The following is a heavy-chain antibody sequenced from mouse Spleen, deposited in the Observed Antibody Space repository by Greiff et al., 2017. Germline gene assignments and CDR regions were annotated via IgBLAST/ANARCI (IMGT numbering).Heavy chain of an antibody. CDR1: GFTFSSYA. J-gene: IGHJ2*01. D-gene: IGHD1-1*01. Sequence: EVKLVESGGGLVKPGGSLKLSCAASGFTFSSYAMSWVRQTPEKRLEWVATISSGGSYTYYPDSVKGRFTISRDNAKNTLYLQMSSLRSEDTAMYYCARLYYGSSYDFDYWGQGTTLTVSS. CDR2: ISSGGSYT. V-gene: IGHV5-9-1*01. CDR3: ARLYYGSSYDFDY.